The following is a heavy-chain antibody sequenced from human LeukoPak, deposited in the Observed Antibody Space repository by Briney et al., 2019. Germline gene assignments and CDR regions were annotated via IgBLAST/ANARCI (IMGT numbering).Heavy chain of an antibody. D-gene: IGHD3-3*01. V-gene: IGHV4-34*01. J-gene: IGHJ3*02. CDR3: ARDRKGITIFGVVTSDAFDI. CDR2: IYYSGST. CDR1: GGSFSGYY. Sequence: SETLSLTCAVYGGSFSGYYWSWIRQPPGKGLEWIGSIYYSGSTYYNPSLKSRVTISVDTSKNQFSLKLSSVTAADTAVYYCARDRKGITIFGVVTSDAFDIWGQGTMVTVSS.